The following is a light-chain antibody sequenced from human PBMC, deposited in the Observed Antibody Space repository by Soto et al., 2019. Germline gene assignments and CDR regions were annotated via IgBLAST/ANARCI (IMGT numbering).Light chain of an antibody. Sequence: DIVMTQSPLSLPVTPGEPASISCRSSQSLLDSSGYDFLDWYLLKPGQSPQLLIYLGFNRASGVPERFSGRASGTDFTLQLSRVEAEDVGVYYCMQALQTPLTFGQGTKLEIK. CDR2: LGF. CDR3: MQALQTPLT. V-gene: IGKV2-28*01. CDR1: QSLLDSSGYDF. J-gene: IGKJ2*01.